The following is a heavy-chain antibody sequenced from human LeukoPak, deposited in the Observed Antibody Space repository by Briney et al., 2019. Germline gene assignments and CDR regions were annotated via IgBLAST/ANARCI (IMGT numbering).Heavy chain of an antibody. CDR2: INHSGST. CDR3: ARPLDAFTNAFDY. D-gene: IGHD2-8*01. J-gene: IGHJ5*01. Sequence: SETLSLTCAVYGGSFSGYYWSWIRQPPGKGLEWIGEINHSGSTNYNPSLKSRVTISVDTSKNQFSLKLSSVTAADTAVYYCARPLDAFTNAFDYWGHGVLVTVSS. V-gene: IGHV4-34*01. CDR1: GGSFSGYY.